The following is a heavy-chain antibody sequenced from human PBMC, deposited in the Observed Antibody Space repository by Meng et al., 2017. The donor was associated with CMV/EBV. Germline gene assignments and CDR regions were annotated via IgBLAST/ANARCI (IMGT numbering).Heavy chain of an antibody. J-gene: IGHJ6*02. D-gene: IGHD2-2*01. CDR2: ISGSGGST. Sequence: MSGVRQAPGKGLEWVSAISGSGGSTYYADSVKGRFTISRDNSKNTLYLQMNSLRAEDTAVYYCAKATRPCSSTSCYSRYYYYGMDVWGQGTTVTVSS. V-gene: IGHV3-23*01. CDR3: AKATRPCSSTSCYSRYYYYGMDV.